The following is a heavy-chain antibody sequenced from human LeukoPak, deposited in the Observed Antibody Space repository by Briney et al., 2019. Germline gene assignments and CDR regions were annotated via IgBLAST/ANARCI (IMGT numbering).Heavy chain of an antibody. CDR1: GFTFIDHY. V-gene: IGHV3-72*01. CDR3: ARRNSVTQGLDD. J-gene: IGHJ4*02. Sequence: GRSLRLSCAASGFTFIDHYMDWVRQAPGKGLEWIGRIRNKANSYTTEYAASVKGRFTVSRDDSKNSLFLQMNSLESEDTAVYYCARRNSVTQGLDDWGQGTLVTVSS. D-gene: IGHD5/OR15-5a*01. CDR2: IRNKANSYTT.